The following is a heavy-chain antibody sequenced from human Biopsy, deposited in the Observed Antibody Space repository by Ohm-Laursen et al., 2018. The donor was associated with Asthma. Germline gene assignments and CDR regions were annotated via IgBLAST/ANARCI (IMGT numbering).Heavy chain of an antibody. Sequence: TLSLTCRVSGGYTGSSDHHWAWIRQAPGKGLEWIGFVFWSGSTHYSRSLERRVSISIDTATNEFSMKLWSVTPADTAVYFCARVVSNGDIYFGIDVWGHGNTVVVS. J-gene: IGHJ6*02. D-gene: IGHD4-11*01. CDR1: GGYTGSSDHH. CDR3: ARVVSNGDIYFGIDV. CDR2: VFWSGST. V-gene: IGHV4-30-4*01.